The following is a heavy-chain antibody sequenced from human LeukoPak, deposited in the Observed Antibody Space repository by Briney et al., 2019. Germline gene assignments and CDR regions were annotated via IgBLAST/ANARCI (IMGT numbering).Heavy chain of an antibody. D-gene: IGHD2-2*01. J-gene: IGHJ4*02. CDR1: GYSFTSYW. Sequence: GESLKISCKGSGYSFTSYWIGGVRQMPGKGLEWMGIIYPGDSDTRYSPSFQGQVTISADKSISTAYLQWSSLKASDTAMYYCATKPTYCSSTSCFDYWGQGTLVTVSS. V-gene: IGHV5-51*01. CDR3: ATKPTYCSSTSCFDY. CDR2: IYPGDSDT.